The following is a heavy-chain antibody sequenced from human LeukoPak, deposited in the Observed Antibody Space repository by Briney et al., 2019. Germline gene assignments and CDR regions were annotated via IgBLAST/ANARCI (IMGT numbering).Heavy chain of an antibody. Sequence: GRSLRLSCAASGFTFSNYAMHWVRQALGKGLEWVAVISYDGSNKFYADSVKGRFTISRDNSKNTLHLQMNSLRAEDTAVYYCARSLATSYYYMDVWGKGTTVTVSS. J-gene: IGHJ6*03. CDR3: ARSLATSYYYMDV. CDR1: GFTFSNYA. V-gene: IGHV3-30*04. CDR2: ISYDGSNK. D-gene: IGHD5-12*01.